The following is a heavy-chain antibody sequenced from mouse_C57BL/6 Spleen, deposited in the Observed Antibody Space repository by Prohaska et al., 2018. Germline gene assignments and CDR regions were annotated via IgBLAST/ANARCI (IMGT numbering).Heavy chain of an antibody. CDR1: GDTFTSDW. V-gene: IGHV1-52*01. Sequence: QVQLQQPGAELVRTGSAVKLSGKASGDTFTSDWMHWVNKRPIQGLEWIGNIDTSVSETHYKQKFKDKATWTVDKASSTDYMQLSSLTSEDSAVYYCASYYYGSSYRNFDVWGTGTTVTVSS. CDR3: ASYYYGSSYRNFDV. D-gene: IGHD1-1*01. J-gene: IGHJ1*03. CDR2: IDTSVSET.